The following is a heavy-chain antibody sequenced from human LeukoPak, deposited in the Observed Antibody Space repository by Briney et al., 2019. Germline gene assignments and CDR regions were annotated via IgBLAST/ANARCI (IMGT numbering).Heavy chain of an antibody. D-gene: IGHD5-18*01. J-gene: IGHJ6*03. CDR2: ISSSGSTI. Sequence: GGSLRLSCAASGFTFSSYEMNWVRQAPGKGLEWVSYISSSGSTIYYADSVKGRFTISRDNSKNTLYLQMNSLRVEDTAVYYCAKDALVGTATYYYYMDVWGRGTTVTVSS. CDR3: AKDALVGTATYYYYMDV. CDR1: GFTFSSYE. V-gene: IGHV3-48*03.